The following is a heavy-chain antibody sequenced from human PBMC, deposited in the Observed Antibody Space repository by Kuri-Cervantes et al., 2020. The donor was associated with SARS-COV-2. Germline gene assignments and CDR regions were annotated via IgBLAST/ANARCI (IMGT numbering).Heavy chain of an antibody. D-gene: IGHD2-2*01. V-gene: IGHV4-30-2*01. CDR2: IYHSGST. CDR1: GGSISSGGYY. CDR3: ARQGGIVVVPAAL. J-gene: IGHJ4*02. Sequence: LRLSCTVSGGSISSGGYYWSWIRQPPGKGLEWIGYIYHSGSTYYNPSLKSRVTISVDRSKNQFSLKLSSVTAADTAVYYCARQGGIVVVPAALWGQGTLVTVSS.